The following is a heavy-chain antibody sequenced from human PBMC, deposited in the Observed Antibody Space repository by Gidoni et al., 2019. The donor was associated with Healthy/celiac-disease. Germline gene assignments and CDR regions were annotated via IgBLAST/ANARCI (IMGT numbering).Heavy chain of an antibody. V-gene: IGHV3-48*03. J-gene: IGHJ6*02. Sequence: EVQLVASGGGLVQPGASLRLSCAASGFTFRSYEMNWVRQAPGKGLEWVSYISSSGSTIYYADSVKGRFTISRDNAKNSLYLQMNSLRAEDTAVYYCARGDDAWGGTKYGMDVWGQGTTVTVSS. CDR2: ISSSGSTI. D-gene: IGHD3-16*01. CDR1: GFTFRSYE. CDR3: ARGDDAWGGTKYGMDV.